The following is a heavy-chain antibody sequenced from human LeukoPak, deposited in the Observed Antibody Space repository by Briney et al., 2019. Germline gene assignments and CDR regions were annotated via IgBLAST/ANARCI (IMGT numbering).Heavy chain of an antibody. V-gene: IGHV4-31*03. CDR2: IYYSGST. J-gene: IGHJ4*02. Sequence: SQTLSLSCTVSGGSISSGGYYWSWIRQHPGKGLEWIGYIYYSGSTYYNPSLKSRVTISVDTSKNQFSLKLSSVTAADTAVYYCAREGGSGSGQRAFDYWGQGTLVTVPS. D-gene: IGHD3-10*01. CDR1: GGSISSGGYY. CDR3: AREGGSGSGQRAFDY.